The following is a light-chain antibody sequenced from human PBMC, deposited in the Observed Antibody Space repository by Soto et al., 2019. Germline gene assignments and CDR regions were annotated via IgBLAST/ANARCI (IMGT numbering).Light chain of an antibody. CDR3: QQCSSYPWT. J-gene: IGKJ1*01. Sequence: DIQMTQSPSTLSASVGDRVTITCRASQSISSWLAWYQQKPGKAPKLLIYKASSLQSGVPSRFSGSGSGTEFTLTIRSLQPDDFAAYYCQQCSSYPWTFGQGTKVEIK. V-gene: IGKV1-5*03. CDR1: QSISSW. CDR2: KAS.